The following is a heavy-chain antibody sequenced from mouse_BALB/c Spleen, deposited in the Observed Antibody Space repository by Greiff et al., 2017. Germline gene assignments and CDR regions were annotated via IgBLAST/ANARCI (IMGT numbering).Heavy chain of an antibody. V-gene: IGHV1-4*02. CDR2: INPSSGYT. CDR1: GYTFTSYT. J-gene: IGHJ3*01. CDR3: EREGGHPWFAY. Sequence: QVQLQQSAAELARPGASVKMSCKASGYTFTSYTMHWVKQRPGQGLEWIGYINPSSGYTEYNQKFKDKTTLTADKSSSTAYMQLSSLTSEDSAVYDCEREGGHPWFAYWGQGTLVTVSA.